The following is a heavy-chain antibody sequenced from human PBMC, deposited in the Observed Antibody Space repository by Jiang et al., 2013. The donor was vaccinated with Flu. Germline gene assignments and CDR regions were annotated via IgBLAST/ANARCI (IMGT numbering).Heavy chain of an antibody. Sequence: GSGLVKPSETLSLTCTVSGGSISSSSYYWGWIRQPPGKGLEWIGSIYYSGSTYYNPSLKSRVTIFVDTSKNHFSLKLSSVTAADTAVYYCTRRAYSSSPFDPWGQGTLVTVSS. CDR1: GGSISSSSYY. J-gene: IGHJ5*02. CDR3: TRRAYSSSPFDP. D-gene: IGHD6-13*01. V-gene: IGHV4-39*02. CDR2: IYYSGST.